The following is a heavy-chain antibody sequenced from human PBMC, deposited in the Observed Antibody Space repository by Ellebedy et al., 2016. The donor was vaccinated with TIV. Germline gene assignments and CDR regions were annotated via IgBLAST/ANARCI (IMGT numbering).Heavy chain of an antibody. Sequence: AASVKVSCKASGNTFIGYYMQWVRQAPGQGLEWMGWIIPSSGDTKYSQKFQGRVTMTWDTSNSTAFMELSRLRFDDTAVYYCARDFWYGQSTSTRAGDYWGQGTLVTVSS. CDR2: IIPSSGDT. V-gene: IGHV1-2*02. J-gene: IGHJ4*02. CDR1: GNTFIGYY. D-gene: IGHD2-2*01. CDR3: ARDFWYGQSTSTRAGDY.